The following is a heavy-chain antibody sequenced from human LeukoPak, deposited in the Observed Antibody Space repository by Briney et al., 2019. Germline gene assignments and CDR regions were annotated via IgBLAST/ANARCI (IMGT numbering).Heavy chain of an antibody. CDR3: ARIDYGVYYFDY. D-gene: IGHD4-17*01. Sequence: GALRLSCAASGFTFSSYAMHWVRQAPGKGLEWVAVLSYDGSNKYYADSVKGRFTISRDNSKNTLYLQMNSLRAEDTAVYYCARIDYGVYYFDYWGQGTLVTVSS. V-gene: IGHV3-30-3*01. J-gene: IGHJ4*02. CDR1: GFTFSSYA. CDR2: LSYDGSNK.